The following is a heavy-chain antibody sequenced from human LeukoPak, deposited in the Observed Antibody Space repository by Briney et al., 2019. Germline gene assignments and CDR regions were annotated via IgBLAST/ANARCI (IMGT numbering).Heavy chain of an antibody. CDR2: ISYDGRNK. J-gene: IGHJ4*02. Sequence: GGSLRLSCAASGFTLSSYAMHWVRQAPGKGLEWVAVISYDGRNKYYADSVKGRFTISRDNSKNTLYLQMNSLRAEDMAVYYCARAVGATQYWGQGTLVTVSS. V-gene: IGHV3-30*04. CDR1: GFTLSSYA. CDR3: ARAVGATQY. D-gene: IGHD1-26*01.